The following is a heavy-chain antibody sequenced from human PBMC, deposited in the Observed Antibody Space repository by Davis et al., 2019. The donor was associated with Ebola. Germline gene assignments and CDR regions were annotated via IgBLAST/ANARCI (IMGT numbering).Heavy chain of an antibody. CDR3: ARGLLGDNWFDP. CDR2: INPNNGGT. V-gene: IGHV1-2*04. CDR1: GYTFTDYY. Sequence: ASVKVSCKASGYTFTDYYIHWVRQAPGRGLEWMGWINPNNGGTNFAQKFQGWVTMTSDTSTSTAYVDLIRLTSDDTAVYYCARGLLGDNWFDPWGQGTLVTVSS. J-gene: IGHJ5*02. D-gene: IGHD3-16*01.